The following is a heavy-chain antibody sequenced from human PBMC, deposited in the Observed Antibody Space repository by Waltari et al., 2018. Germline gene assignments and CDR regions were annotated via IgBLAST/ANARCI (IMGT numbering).Heavy chain of an antibody. CDR1: GGSISSSSYY. CDR2: IYYSGST. D-gene: IGHD6-19*01. J-gene: IGHJ4*02. Sequence: QLQLQESGPGLVKPSETLSLTCTVSGGSISSSSYYCGWIRHPPGKGLEWIGSIYYSGSTYYNPSLKSRVTISVDTSKNQFSLKLSSVTAADTAVYYCARLEKIAVAGTRSDYWGQGTLVTVSS. V-gene: IGHV4-39*01. CDR3: ARLEKIAVAGTRSDY.